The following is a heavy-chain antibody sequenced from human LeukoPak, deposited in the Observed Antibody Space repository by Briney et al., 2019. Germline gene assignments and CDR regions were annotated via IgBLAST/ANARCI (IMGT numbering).Heavy chain of an antibody. J-gene: IGHJ6*03. CDR1: GFNFSTYR. D-gene: IGHD4-11*01. CDR3: TRVEETATTAAIIRKYSYYYYYMDV. CDR2: IKQDGSEK. V-gene: IGHV3-7*01. Sequence: GGSLRLSCAASGFNFSTYRMSWVRQAPGKGLEWVANIKQDGSEKHYVDSVKGRFTISRDNDKNSLYLQMSSLRAEDTAVYYCTRVEETATTAAIIRKYSYYYYYMDVWGKGNTVTVSS.